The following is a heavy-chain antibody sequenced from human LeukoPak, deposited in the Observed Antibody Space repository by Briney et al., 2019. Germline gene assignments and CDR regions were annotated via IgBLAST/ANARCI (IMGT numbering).Heavy chain of an antibody. D-gene: IGHD6-13*01. J-gene: IGHJ6*03. CDR3: ARGPMDSSSWSFGYYYYYMDV. Sequence: PSETLSLTCTVSGYSISSGYYWSWIRQPPGKGLEWIGYIYTSGSTNYNPSLKSRVTISVDTSKNQFSLKLSSVTAADTAVYYCARGPMDSSSWSFGYYYYYMDVWGKGTTVTVSS. CDR2: IYTSGST. V-gene: IGHV4-4*09. CDR1: GYSISSGYY.